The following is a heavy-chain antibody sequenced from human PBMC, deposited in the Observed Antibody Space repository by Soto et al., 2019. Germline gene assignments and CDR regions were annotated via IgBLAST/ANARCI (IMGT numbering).Heavy chain of an antibody. CDR3: ARAGESSLTVDRHLYY. CDR2: IGTAGDT. CDR1: VCTFSSYD. Sequence: PXGSLRLGCASSVCTFSSYDMQCVRQSTGKGLEWVSAIGTAGDTYYPGSVKGRFTISRENAKNSLYLQMNSLRAGDTAVYYCARAGESSLTVDRHLYYWGPGTMVTVS. V-gene: IGHV3-13*01. D-gene: IGHD3-10*01. J-gene: IGHJ4*02.